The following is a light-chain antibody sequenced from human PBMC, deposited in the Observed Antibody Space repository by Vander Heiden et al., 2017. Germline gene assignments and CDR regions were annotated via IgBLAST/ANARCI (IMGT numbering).Light chain of an antibody. J-gene: IGLJ3*02. CDR1: SSNIGAGYD. CDR2: GNS. CDR3: QSYDSSLSGWV. V-gene: IGLV1-40*01. Sequence: QSVLTQPPSVSAAPGQRVTISCTGRSSNIGAGYDVHWYQQLPGTAPKLLSYGNSNRPSGVPDRFSGSKSGTSASLAITGLQAEDEADYYCQSYDSSLSGWVFGGGTKLTVL.